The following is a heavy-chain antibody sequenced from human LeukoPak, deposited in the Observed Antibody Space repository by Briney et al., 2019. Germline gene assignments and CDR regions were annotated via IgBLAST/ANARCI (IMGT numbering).Heavy chain of an antibody. CDR3: ARDNPLYYYDSSGHRAFFDY. CDR2: ISSSGSTI. D-gene: IGHD3-22*01. Sequence: GGSLRLSCAASGFTFSSYEMNWVRQAPGKGLEWVSYISSSGSTIYYADSVKGRFTISRDNAKNSLYLQMNSLRAEDTAVYYCARDNPLYYYDSSGHRAFFDYWGQGTLVTVSS. V-gene: IGHV3-48*03. J-gene: IGHJ4*02. CDR1: GFTFSSYE.